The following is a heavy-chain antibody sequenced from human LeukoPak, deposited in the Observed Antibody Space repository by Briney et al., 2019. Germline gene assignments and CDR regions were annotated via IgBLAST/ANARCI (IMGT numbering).Heavy chain of an antibody. V-gene: IGHV4-39*01. J-gene: IGHJ4*02. Sequence: SETLSLTCTVSGGSNSSSSYYWGWFRQPPGKGLEWIGSIYYSGSTYYNPSLKSRVTISVDTSKNQFSLKLSSVTAADTAVYYCAKYDRYYYDRVGNYYFDYWGQGTLVTVSS. CDR3: AKYDRYYYDRVGNYYFDY. CDR1: GGSNSSSSYY. CDR2: IYYSGST. D-gene: IGHD3-22*01.